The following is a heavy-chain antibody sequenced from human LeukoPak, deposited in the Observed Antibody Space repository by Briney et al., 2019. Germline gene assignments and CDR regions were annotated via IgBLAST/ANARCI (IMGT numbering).Heavy chain of an antibody. CDR2: INPNSGGT. CDR1: GYTFTGYY. J-gene: IGHJ4*02. CDR3: AREATVSSSYYFDY. Sequence: ASVKVSCKASGYTFTGYYMHWVRQAPGQGLEWMGWINPNSGGTSYAQKFQGRVTMTRDTSISTAYMELSRLRSDDTAVYYCAREATVSSSYYFDYWGQGTLVTVSS. D-gene: IGHD3-16*02. V-gene: IGHV1-2*02.